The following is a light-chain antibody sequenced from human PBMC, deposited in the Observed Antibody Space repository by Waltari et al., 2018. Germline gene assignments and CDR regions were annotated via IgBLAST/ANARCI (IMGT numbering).Light chain of an antibody. J-gene: IGLJ2*01. CDR1: SSNIGGNT. Sequence: QSVLTQPPSASGTPGQRVTISCSGSSSNIGGNTVNWYQQLPGTAPKLLIYSNNQRPSGVPDRFSGSKSGTSASLVISGLQSEDEADYYCAAWDDSLNGVVFGGGTKLTVL. CDR3: AAWDDSLNGVV. CDR2: SNN. V-gene: IGLV1-44*01.